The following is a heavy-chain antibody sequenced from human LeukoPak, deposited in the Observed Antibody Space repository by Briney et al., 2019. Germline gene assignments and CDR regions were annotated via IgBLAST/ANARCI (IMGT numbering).Heavy chain of an antibody. V-gene: IGHV3-21*01. CDR1: RYTFCRYS. J-gene: IGHJ4*02. CDR3: ARTVVRLQLRSWVPFDY. D-gene: IGHD5-24*01. CDR2: ISSSSSYI. Sequence: GGSLRLSCAASRYTFCRYSMNWVRHAPGKGRECVSSISSSSSYIYYADSVKGRFTISRDNAKNSLYLQMNSLRAEDTAVYYCARTVVRLQLRSWVPFDYWGQGTLVTVSS.